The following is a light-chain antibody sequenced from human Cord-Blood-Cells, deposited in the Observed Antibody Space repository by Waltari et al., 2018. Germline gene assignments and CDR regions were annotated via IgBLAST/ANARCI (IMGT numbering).Light chain of an antibody. CDR3: SSYTSSSTYV. CDR1: SSDVGGYNY. CDR2: EVS. J-gene: IGLJ1*01. Sequence: QSALTQPASVSGSPGQSITISCTGTSSDVGGYNYVSWYQQHPGKAPKLMIYEVSNRPSGVCNRCSGSKSGNTASLTISGLQAEDEADYYGSSYTSSSTYVFGTGTKVTVL. V-gene: IGLV2-14*01.